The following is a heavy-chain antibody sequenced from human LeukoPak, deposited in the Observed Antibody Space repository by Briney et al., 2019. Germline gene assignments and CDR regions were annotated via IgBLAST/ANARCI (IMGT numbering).Heavy chain of an antibody. CDR3: AFLGLQAASWGGFDR. D-gene: IGHD6-25*01. CDR2: FDPDDGET. Sequence: ASVKVSCKVSGYTLTELSMHWVRHGPAKGLGWMGGFDPDDGETTNAQKFHGRGTITAATSTNTTYLELSSLISEDTAVYYCAFLGLQAASWGGFDRWGQGTMVTVSS. J-gene: IGHJ5*02. CDR1: GYTLTELS. V-gene: IGHV1-24*01.